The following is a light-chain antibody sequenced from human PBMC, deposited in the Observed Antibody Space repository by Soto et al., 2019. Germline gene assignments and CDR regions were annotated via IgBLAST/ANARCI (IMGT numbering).Light chain of an antibody. CDR1: QSVSSSY. Sequence: EIVLKQSAGTVSLSTGERATLSCRASQSVSSSYLAWYQQKPGQAPRLLIYGASSRATGIPDRFSGSGSGTDFTLTISRLEPEDFAVYYCQQYGSAPRTFGQGTKVAIK. CDR3: QQYGSAPRT. J-gene: IGKJ1*01. CDR2: GAS. V-gene: IGKV3-20*01.